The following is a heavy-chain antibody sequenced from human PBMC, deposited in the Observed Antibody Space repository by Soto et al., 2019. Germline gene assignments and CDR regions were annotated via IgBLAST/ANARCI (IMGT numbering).Heavy chain of an antibody. CDR1: GGSISNSY. D-gene: IGHD6-19*01. CDR3: ARPSKEWLANDAFDI. CDR2: IFRTGST. J-gene: IGHJ3*02. V-gene: IGHV4-59*08. Sequence: QVQLQESGPGLVKFSETLSLTCTVSGGSISNSYWSWIRQPPGHGLEWIGFIFRTGSTNYNPSVKSRVTMSVDTSKNQFSLNLRSVTAAATAVYYCARPSKEWLANDAFDIWGQGTMVTVSS.